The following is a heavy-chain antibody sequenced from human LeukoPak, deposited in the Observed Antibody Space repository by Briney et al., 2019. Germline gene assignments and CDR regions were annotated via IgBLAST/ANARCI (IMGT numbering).Heavy chain of an antibody. Sequence: SETLSLTCTVSGGSISYYYWSWIRQPPGKGLEWIGYIYTSGSTNYNPSLESRVTISVDTSKNQFSLDLSSVTAADTAVYYCARQKCTSTSCLTKNAFDIWGQGTMVTVSS. D-gene: IGHD2-2*01. CDR1: GGSISYYY. J-gene: IGHJ3*02. CDR3: ARQKCTSTSCLTKNAFDI. CDR2: IYTSGST. V-gene: IGHV4-4*09.